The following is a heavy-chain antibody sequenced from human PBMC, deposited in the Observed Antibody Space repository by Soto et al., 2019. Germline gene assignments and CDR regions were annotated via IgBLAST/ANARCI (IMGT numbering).Heavy chain of an antibody. J-gene: IGHJ6*03. CDR1: GGSISTSSSY. Sequence: SETLSLTCTVSGGSISTSSSYWGWIRQPPGRGLEWLGSIYYLGNTYYNPSLGGRVSISVDTSKNQFSLQLTSVTPEDTAVYYCARGSWDDVSGHYYMDVWDKGTTVTVSS. D-gene: IGHD1-1*01. CDR2: IYYLGNT. V-gene: IGHV4-39*01. CDR3: ARGSWDDVSGHYYMDV.